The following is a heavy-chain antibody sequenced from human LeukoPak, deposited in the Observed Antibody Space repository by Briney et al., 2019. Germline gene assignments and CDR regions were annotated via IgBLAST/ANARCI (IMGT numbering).Heavy chain of an antibody. Sequence: GGSLRLSCAASGFTVSSNYMNWVRQAPGQGLEWVSVINSGGSTHYADSVKGRLTISRDNSKNTLYLQMNSLRAEDTAVYYRARDLYYYGSGSDNFLYYWGQGTLVTVSS. CDR3: ARDLYYYGSGSDNFLYY. J-gene: IGHJ4*02. D-gene: IGHD3-10*01. V-gene: IGHV3-53*01. CDR1: GFTVSSNY. CDR2: INSGGST.